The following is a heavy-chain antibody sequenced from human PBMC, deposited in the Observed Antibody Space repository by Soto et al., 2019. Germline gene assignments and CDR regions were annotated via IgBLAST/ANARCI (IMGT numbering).Heavy chain of an antibody. CDR2: IIPIFGTA. CDR1: GGTFSSYA. J-gene: IGHJ6*02. V-gene: IGHV1-69*01. Sequence: QVQLVQSGAEVKKPGSSVKVSCKASGGTFSSYAISWVRQAPGQGLEWMGGIIPIFGTANYAQKFQGRVTITADEYTSTAYMELSSLRSEDTAVYYCARDRVHIVVTISYYYGMDVWGQGTTVTVSS. D-gene: IGHD5-12*01. CDR3: ARDRVHIVVTISYYYGMDV.